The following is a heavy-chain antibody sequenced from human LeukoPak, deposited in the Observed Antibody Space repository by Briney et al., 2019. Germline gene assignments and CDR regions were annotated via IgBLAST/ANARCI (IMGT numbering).Heavy chain of an antibody. V-gene: IGHV1-18*01. CDR1: GYTFTSYG. J-gene: IGHJ4*02. CDR2: ISAYNGNT. CDR3: ARAPFTRGSGSYYYYFDY. D-gene: IGHD3-10*01. Sequence: GASVKVSCKASGYTFTSYGISWVRQAPGQGLEWMGWISAYNGNTNYAQKLQGRVTMTTDTSTSTAYMELRSLRSDDTAVYYCARAPFTRGSGSYYYYFDYWGQGTLVTVSS.